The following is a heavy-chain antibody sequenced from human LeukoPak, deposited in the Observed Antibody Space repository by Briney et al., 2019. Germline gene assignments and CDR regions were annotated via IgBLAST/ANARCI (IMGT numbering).Heavy chain of an antibody. CDR2: IIPILGIA. D-gene: IGHD2-2*01. Sequence: VASVKVSCKASGGTFSSYAISWVRQAPGQGLEWMGRIIPILGIANYAQKFQGRVTITADKSTSTAYMELSSLRSEDTAVYYCARSQGDDQLLAKNWFDPWGQGTLVTVSS. J-gene: IGHJ5*02. V-gene: IGHV1-69*04. CDR3: ARSQGDDQLLAKNWFDP. CDR1: GGTFSSYA.